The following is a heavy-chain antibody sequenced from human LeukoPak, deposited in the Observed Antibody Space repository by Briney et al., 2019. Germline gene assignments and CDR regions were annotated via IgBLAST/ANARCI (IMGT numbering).Heavy chain of an antibody. CDR3: ARGGIVPALNNWFDP. D-gene: IGHD2-2*01. CDR1: GGTFSSYA. Sequence: GASVKVSCKASGGTFSSYAISWVRQAPGQGLEWMGWMNPNSGNTGYAQKFQGRVTITRNTSISTAYMELSSLRSEDTAVYYCARGGIVPALNNWFDPWGQGTLVTVSS. J-gene: IGHJ5*02. V-gene: IGHV1-8*03. CDR2: MNPNSGNT.